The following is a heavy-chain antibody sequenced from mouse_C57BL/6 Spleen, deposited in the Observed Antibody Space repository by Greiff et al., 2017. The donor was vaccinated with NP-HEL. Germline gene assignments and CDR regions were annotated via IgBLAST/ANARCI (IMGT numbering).Heavy chain of an antibody. Sequence: VKLVASGPELVKPGASVKISCKASGYAFSSSWMNWVKQRPGKGLEWIGRIYPGDGDTNYNGKFKGKATLPADKSSSTAYMQLSSLTSEDSAVYFCAKNYYGSSYGYFDVWGTGTTVTVSS. D-gene: IGHD1-1*01. V-gene: IGHV1-82*01. J-gene: IGHJ1*03. CDR2: IYPGDGDT. CDR1: GYAFSSSW. CDR3: AKNYYGSSYGYFDV.